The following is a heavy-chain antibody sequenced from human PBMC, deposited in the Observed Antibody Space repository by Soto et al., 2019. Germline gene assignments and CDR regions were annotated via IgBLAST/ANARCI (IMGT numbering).Heavy chain of an antibody. D-gene: IGHD3-10*01. V-gene: IGHV3-23*01. CDR2: ISATGGST. Sequence: SGGGLVQPGGSLRLSCAASGFTFDNYAMNWVRQAPGKGLEWVSGISATGGSTYYAASVRGRFGISRDNSKNTLDLQMNSLRAEDTAVYYCARSLDVFLWLGELLSLGFDSWGQGTLVTASS. CDR3: ARSLDVFLWLGELLSLGFDS. CDR1: GFTFDNYA. J-gene: IGHJ4*02.